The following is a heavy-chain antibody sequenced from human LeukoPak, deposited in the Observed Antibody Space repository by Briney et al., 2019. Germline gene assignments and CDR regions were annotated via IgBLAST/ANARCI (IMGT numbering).Heavy chain of an antibody. D-gene: IGHD2-2*01. CDR3: ARDRDCSSTSCYYYFDY. Sequence: SVKVSCKASGGTFSSYAISWVRQAPGQGLEWMRRIIPIFGTANYAQKFQGRVTITTDESTSTAYMELSSLRSEDTAVYYCARDRDCSSTSCYYYFDYWGQGTLVTVSS. V-gene: IGHV1-69*05. CDR1: GGTFSSYA. CDR2: IIPIFGTA. J-gene: IGHJ4*02.